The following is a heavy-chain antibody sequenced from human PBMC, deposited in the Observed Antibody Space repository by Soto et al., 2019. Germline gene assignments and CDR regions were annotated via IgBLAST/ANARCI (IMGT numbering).Heavy chain of an antibody. CDR2: TYWSDDK. D-gene: IGHD6-19*01. CDR1: GFSLSTRGMG. CDR3: VHFKRGWYEPFDY. Sequence: GSGPTLVNPTQTLTLTCTFSGFSLSTRGMGVGWIRQPPGKALEWLAVTYWSDDKYYNPSLKSRLTITEDTSKDQVVLTMTKMDPVDTATYYCVHFKRGWYEPFDYWGQGTLVTVSS. J-gene: IGHJ4*02. V-gene: IGHV2-5*01.